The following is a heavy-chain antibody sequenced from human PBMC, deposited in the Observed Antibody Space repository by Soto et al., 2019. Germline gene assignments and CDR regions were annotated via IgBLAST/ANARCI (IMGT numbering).Heavy chain of an antibody. J-gene: IGHJ4*02. CDR2: IIPIYGLA. V-gene: IGHV1-69*01. CDR3: ARGPYSGSYTHFDS. Sequence: QVQLAQSGAEVKKPGSSVKVSCKASGATFRYHATSWVRQAPGQGLDWMGGIIPIYGLANSAPNFQGRVTITADESSSKAYMELSNLRSEDTAVYYCARGPYSGSYTHFDSWGQGTLVTVYS. CDR1: GATFRYHA. D-gene: IGHD1-26*01.